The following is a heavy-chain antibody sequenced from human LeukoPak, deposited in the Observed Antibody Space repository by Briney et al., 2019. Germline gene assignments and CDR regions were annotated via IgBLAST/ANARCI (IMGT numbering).Heavy chain of an antibody. J-gene: IGHJ3*02. CDR2: ITTSGSTI. CDR1: GFTFRDYY. D-gene: IGHD1-26*01. Sequence: PEGSLRLSCAASGFTFRDYYMSWIRQAPGKGLECISYITTSGSTIYYADSVKGRFTISRDNAKNSLYLQMNSLRAEDTALYYCAKDMMAIVGGTTSAFDMWGQGTMVTVSS. V-gene: IGHV3-11*01. CDR3: AKDMMAIVGGTTSAFDM.